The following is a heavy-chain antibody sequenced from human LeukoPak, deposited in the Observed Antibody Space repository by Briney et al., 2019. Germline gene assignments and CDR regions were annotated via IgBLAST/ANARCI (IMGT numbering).Heavy chain of an antibody. CDR3: AKGELPFDY. D-gene: IGHD1-26*01. Sequence: GGSLRLSCAASGFTFSSYGMHWVRQAPGKGLEWVAVISYDGSNKYYADSVKGRFTISRDNSKNTLYLQMNSLRAEDTAMYYCAKGELPFDYWGQGTLVTVSS. J-gene: IGHJ4*02. CDR1: GFTFSSYG. V-gene: IGHV3-30*18. CDR2: ISYDGSNK.